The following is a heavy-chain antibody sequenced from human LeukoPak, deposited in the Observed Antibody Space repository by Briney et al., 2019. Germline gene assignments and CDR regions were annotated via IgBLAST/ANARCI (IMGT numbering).Heavy chain of an antibody. CDR3: ARMDYYDSSGYYNYYGMDV. D-gene: IGHD3-22*01. Sequence: SETLSLTCTVSGGSISSSSYYWGWIRQPPGKGLEWIGSIYYSGSTYYNPSLKSRVTISVDTSKNQFSLKLSSVTAADTAVYYCARMDYYDSSGYYNYYGMDVWGQGTTVTVSS. V-gene: IGHV4-39*01. J-gene: IGHJ6*02. CDR2: IYYSGST. CDR1: GGSISSSSYY.